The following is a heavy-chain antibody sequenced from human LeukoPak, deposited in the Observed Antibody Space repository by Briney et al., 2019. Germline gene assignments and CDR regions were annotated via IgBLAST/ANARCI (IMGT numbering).Heavy chain of an antibody. Sequence: ASVRVSCKASGYTFTNYGISWVRQAPGQGLEWRGWISGNNGDTNLAQKLQGRVTMTTATSTSTAYTELRSLRSDDTAVYYCARKGRITTVRGDDAFDIWGQGTMVTVSS. CDR2: ISGNNGDT. CDR1: GYTFTNYG. D-gene: IGHD3-10*01. J-gene: IGHJ3*02. CDR3: ARKGRITTVRGDDAFDI. V-gene: IGHV1-18*01.